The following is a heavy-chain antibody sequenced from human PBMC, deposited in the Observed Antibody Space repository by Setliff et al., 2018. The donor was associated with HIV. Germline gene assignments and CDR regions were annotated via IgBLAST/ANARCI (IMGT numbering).Heavy chain of an antibody. V-gene: IGHV4-39*07. CDR3: ARGVAAAGL. CDR2: IFYSGHT. D-gene: IGHD6-13*01. J-gene: IGHJ4*02. CDR1: GGSITRSSYY. Sequence: SETLPLTCTVSGGSITRSSYYWAWIRQPPGKGLEWIGNIFYSGHTFYNPSLRSRVTISVDTSKNQFSLTLSSVTAADTAVYYCARGVAAAGLWGQGTLVTVSS.